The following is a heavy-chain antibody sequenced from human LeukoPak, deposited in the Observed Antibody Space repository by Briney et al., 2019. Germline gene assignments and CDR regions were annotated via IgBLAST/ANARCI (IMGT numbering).Heavy chain of an antibody. CDR2: INPDGSTT. V-gene: IGHV3-74*01. J-gene: IGHJ1*01. Sequence: PGGSLRLSCAASGFTFSRYWIHWVRQAPGKGLEWVSRINPDGSTTTYADSVKGRFTISRDNAKNSLYLQMNSLRAEDTAVYYCAKVDSSSWFEYFQHWGQGTLVTVSS. D-gene: IGHD6-13*01. CDR3: AKVDSSSWFEYFQH. CDR1: GFTFSRYW.